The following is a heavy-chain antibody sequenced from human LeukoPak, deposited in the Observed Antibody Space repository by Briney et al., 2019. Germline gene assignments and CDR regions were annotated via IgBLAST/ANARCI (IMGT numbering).Heavy chain of an antibody. D-gene: IGHD3-3*01. Sequence: PSETLSLTCTVSGGSISSYYWSWLRQPPGKGLEWIGYIYCSGSTNYNPSLTSRVTISVDTSKNQFSLKLSSVTAADTAVYYCARGSGYYRRHFDYWGQGTLVTVSS. CDR2: IYCSGST. V-gene: IGHV4-59*01. CDR3: ARGSGYYRRHFDY. J-gene: IGHJ4*02. CDR1: GGSISSYY.